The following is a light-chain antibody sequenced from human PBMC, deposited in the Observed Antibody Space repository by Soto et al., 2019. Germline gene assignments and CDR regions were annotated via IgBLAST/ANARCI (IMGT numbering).Light chain of an antibody. CDR3: SSFTGSGTLGV. CDR2: EVT. CDR1: SSDVGGYNY. V-gene: IGLV2-14*01. J-gene: IGLJ1*01. Sequence: QSVLTQPASVSGSPGQSITISCTGTSSDVGGYNYVSWYQHHPGKAPKLMIYEVTNRPSGVSNRFSGSKSGNTASLTISGLQAEDEADYYCSSFTGSGTLGVFGTGTKLTVL.